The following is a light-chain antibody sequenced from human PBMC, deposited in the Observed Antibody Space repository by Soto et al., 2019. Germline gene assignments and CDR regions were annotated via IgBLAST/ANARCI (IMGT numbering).Light chain of an antibody. CDR3: QQYDRSPCT. V-gene: IGKV3-20*01. J-gene: IGKJ1*01. Sequence: EIVLTQSPGTLSLSPGERATLSCRASQSVSSSYLAWYQHKPGQAPRLLIYGTSKRATGIPDRFSGSGSGTDFTLTISRLEPEDFAVYYCQQYDRSPCTFGQGNKVEIK. CDR2: GTS. CDR1: QSVSSSY.